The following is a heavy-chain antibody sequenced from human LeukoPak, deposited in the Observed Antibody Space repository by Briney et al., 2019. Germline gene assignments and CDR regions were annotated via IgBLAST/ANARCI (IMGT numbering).Heavy chain of an antibody. D-gene: IGHD6-19*01. Sequence: GGSLRLSCAASGFTFSSYSMTWVRQAPGKGLERVSSISSSSSYIYYADSVKGRFTISRDNAKNPLYLQMNGLRAEDTAVYYCARAVAVAGTSSWFDPWGQGTLVTVSS. CDR3: ARAVAVAGTSSWFDP. CDR1: GFTFSSYS. J-gene: IGHJ5*02. V-gene: IGHV3-21*01. CDR2: ISSSSSYI.